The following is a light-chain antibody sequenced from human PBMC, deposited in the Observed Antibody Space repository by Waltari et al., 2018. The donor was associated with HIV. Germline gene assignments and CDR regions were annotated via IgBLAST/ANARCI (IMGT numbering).Light chain of an antibody. CDR1: QSVSSY. V-gene: IGKV3-11*01. CDR2: DAS. Sequence: EIVLTQSPATLSLSPGERATLSCRASQSVSSYLAWYQQKPGQAPRLLIYDASNGTTGSPARFSGRGSGTDFTHTISCLRPEDFAVYYCQQRSNWRTFGQGTKVELK. CDR3: QQRSNWRT. J-gene: IGKJ1*01.